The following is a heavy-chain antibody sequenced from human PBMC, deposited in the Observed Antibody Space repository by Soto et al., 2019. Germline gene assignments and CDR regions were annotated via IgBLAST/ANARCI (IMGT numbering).Heavy chain of an antibody. CDR1: GYTFTGYY. CDR3: ARGLGYSGYDWDY. CDR2: INPNSGGT. V-gene: IGHV1-2*04. D-gene: IGHD5-12*01. Sequence: ASVKVSCKASGYTFTGYYMHWVRQAPGQGLEWMGWINPNSGGTNYAQKFQGWVTMTRDTSISTAYMELSRLRSDDTAVYYCARGLGYSGYDWDYGGQGTLVTVSS. J-gene: IGHJ4*02.